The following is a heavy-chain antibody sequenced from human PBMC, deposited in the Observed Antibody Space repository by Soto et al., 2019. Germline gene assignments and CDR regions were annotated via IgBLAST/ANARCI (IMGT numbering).Heavy chain of an antibody. Sequence: EVQLVESGGGLVQPGGSLRRSCAASGFTFSSYSMNWVRQAPGKGLEWVSYISSSSSTIYYADSVKGRFTISRDNAKNYMYLQMNRLKDEDTAVYYRVRDRAHDYDILTGFYYYGMDVWGQGTTVTVSS. D-gene: IGHD3-9*01. V-gene: IGHV3-48*02. CDR1: GFTFSSYS. CDR2: ISSSSSTI. CDR3: VRDRAHDYDILTGFYYYGMDV. J-gene: IGHJ6*02.